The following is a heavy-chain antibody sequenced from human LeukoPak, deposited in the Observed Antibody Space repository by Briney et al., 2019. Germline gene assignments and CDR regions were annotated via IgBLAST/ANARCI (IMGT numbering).Heavy chain of an antibody. V-gene: IGHV4-4*07. CDR3: AREDRITMVRDKYYYYYYMDV. Sequence: SETLSLTCTVSGGSISSYYWSWIRQPAGKGLEWIGRIYTSGSTNYNPSLKSRVTMSVDTSKNQFSLKLSSVTAADTAVYYCAREDRITMVRDKYYYYYYMDVWGKGTTVTISS. D-gene: IGHD3-10*01. J-gene: IGHJ6*03. CDR1: GGSISSYY. CDR2: IYTSGST.